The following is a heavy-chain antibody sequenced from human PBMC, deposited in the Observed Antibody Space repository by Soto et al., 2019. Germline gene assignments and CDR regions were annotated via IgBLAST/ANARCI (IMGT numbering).Heavy chain of an antibody. D-gene: IGHD2-2*01. J-gene: IGHJ5*02. CDR1: GGSLSRYY. CDR2: IYYSGST. CDR3: ARAGGYCISTSCPLNWFDP. Sequence: SEDPCLPFTVSGGSLSRYYLSLIRPPPGKGLEWIGYIYYSGSTNYNPSLKSRVTISVDTSKNQFSLKLSSVTAADTAVYYCARAGGYCISTSCPLNWFDPWGQGTLVTVSS. V-gene: IGHV4-59*01.